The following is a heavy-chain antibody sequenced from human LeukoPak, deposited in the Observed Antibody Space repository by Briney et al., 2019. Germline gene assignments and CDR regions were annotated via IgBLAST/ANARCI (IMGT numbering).Heavy chain of an antibody. V-gene: IGHV4-4*07. CDR2: IYTSGST. D-gene: IGHD3-16*01. CDR3: ARVRGDPDYFDY. Sequence: SETLSLTCTVSGGSISSYCWSWIRQPAGKGLEWIGRIYTSGSTNYNPSLKSRVTISVDKSKNQFSLKLSSVTAADTAVYYCARVRGDPDYFDYWGQGTLVTVSS. CDR1: GGSISSYC. J-gene: IGHJ4*02.